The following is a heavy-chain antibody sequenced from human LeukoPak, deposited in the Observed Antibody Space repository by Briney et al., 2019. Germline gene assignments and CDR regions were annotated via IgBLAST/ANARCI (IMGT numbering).Heavy chain of an antibody. V-gene: IGHV3-53*01. D-gene: IGHD6-13*01. CDR3: ARKSNAAAAGTDY. J-gene: IGHJ4*02. CDR2: IYSGGST. CDR1: GFTFSSYA. Sequence: PGGSLRLSCAASGFTFSSYAMSWVRQAPGKGLEWVSVIYSGGSTYYADSVKGRFTISRDNSKNTLYLQMNSLRAEDTAVYYCARKSNAAAAGTDYWGQGTLVTVSS.